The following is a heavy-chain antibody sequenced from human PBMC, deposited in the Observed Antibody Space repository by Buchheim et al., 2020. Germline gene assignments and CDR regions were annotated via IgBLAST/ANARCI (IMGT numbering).Heavy chain of an antibody. J-gene: IGHJ4*02. Sequence: QITLKESGPTLVKPTQTLTLTCTFSGFSLSTSGVGVGWIRQPPGKALEWLALIYWDDNKRYSPSLKSRLSITRDTSKNQVVLTMTNMDPVDTATHYCAHRHWSNYYFDSWGQGTL. CDR3: AHRHWSNYYFDS. CDR1: GFSLSTSGVG. CDR2: IYWDDNK. V-gene: IGHV2-5*02. D-gene: IGHD3-3*01.